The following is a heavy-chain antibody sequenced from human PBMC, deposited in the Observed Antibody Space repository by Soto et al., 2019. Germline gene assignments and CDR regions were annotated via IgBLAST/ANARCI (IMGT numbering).Heavy chain of an antibody. Sequence: KSSETLSLTCALSSYSFGSGYWAWLRQSPGKGLEWFGTIPQNGDSFYNPSLRSRVAMSIDASRNQFSLELTAVTAADTAVYYCVRALGSRFMGWPRFDPWGQGRLVTVSS. CDR3: VRALGSRFMGWPRFDP. J-gene: IGHJ5*02. CDR2: IPQNGDS. V-gene: IGHV4-38-2*01. D-gene: IGHD6-19*01. CDR1: SYSFGSGY.